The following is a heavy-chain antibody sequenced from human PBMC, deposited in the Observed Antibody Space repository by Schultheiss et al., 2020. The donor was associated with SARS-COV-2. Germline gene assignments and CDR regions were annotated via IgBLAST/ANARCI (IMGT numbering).Heavy chain of an antibody. V-gene: IGHV4-4*07. CDR1: GGSISSYY. Sequence: SQTLSLTCPVSGGSISSYYLNWIRQPAGKGLEWIGRIYTSGSTNYTPSLKSRVTISVDTSKNQFSLKLSSVTAADTAVYYCARRVLRLTGDEGFDYWGQGTLVTVSS. D-gene: IGHD4/OR15-4a*01. CDR3: ARRVLRLTGDEGFDY. J-gene: IGHJ4*02. CDR2: IYTSGST.